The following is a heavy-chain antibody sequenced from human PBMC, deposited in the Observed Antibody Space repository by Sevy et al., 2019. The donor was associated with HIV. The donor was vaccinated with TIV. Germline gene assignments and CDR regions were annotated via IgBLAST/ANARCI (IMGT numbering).Heavy chain of an antibody. CDR3: ARDWVVVDASYYYYGMDV. V-gene: IGHV3-74*01. CDR1: GFTFSSYW. D-gene: IGHD2-15*01. J-gene: IGHJ6*02. Sequence: GGSLRLSCAASGFTFSSYWMHWVRQAPGKGLVWVSRINSDGSSTSYADSVKGRFTISRDNAKNTLYLQMNSLRAEDTAVYYCARDWVVVDASYYYYGMDVWGQGTTVTVSS. CDR2: INSDGSST.